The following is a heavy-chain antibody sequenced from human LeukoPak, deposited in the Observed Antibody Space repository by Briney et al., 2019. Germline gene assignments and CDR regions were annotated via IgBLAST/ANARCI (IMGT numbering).Heavy chain of an antibody. Sequence: GWSLRLSCAASGFTFSSSWMSWVRQAPGRGLEWVANIKEDGSETYYVDSVKGRFTISRDNAQNSLYLQMNSLRAEDTAVYYCGRLTPGQRCLFYWGQGTLVTVSS. CDR1: GFTFSSSW. D-gene: IGHD6-25*01. CDR3: GRLTPGQRCLFY. J-gene: IGHJ4*02. CDR2: IKEDGSET. V-gene: IGHV3-7*01.